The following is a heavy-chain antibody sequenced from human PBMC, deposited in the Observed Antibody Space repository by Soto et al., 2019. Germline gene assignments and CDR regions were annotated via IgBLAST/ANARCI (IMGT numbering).Heavy chain of an antibody. Sequence: GGSLRLSCAASGFTFSYYCMSGMRQAPGKGLEWVSYISSSSSYTNYADSVNGRFTISRDNAKNSLYLQMNSLRAEDTAVYYCARVDYDYVWGSYRPTYFDYWGQGTLVTVSS. J-gene: IGHJ4*02. CDR2: ISSSSSYT. D-gene: IGHD3-16*02. V-gene: IGHV3-11*06. CDR1: GFTFSYYC. CDR3: ARVDYDYVWGSYRPTYFDY.